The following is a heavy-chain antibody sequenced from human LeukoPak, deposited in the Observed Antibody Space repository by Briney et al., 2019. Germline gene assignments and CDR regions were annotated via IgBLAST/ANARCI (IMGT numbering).Heavy chain of an antibody. CDR1: GGSFSGYY. V-gene: IGHV4-34*01. CDR2: INHSGST. CDR3: ARVPKDYGSGSTYYFDY. J-gene: IGHJ4*02. Sequence: SETLSVTCAVYGGSFSGYYWSWIRQPPGKGLEWIGEINHSGSTNYNPSLKSRVTISVDTSKNQFSLKLSSVTAADTAVYYCARVPKDYGSGSTYYFDYWGQGTLVTVSS. D-gene: IGHD3-10*01.